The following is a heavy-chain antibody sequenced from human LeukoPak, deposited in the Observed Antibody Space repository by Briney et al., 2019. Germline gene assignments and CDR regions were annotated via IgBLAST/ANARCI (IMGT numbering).Heavy chain of an antibody. V-gene: IGHV3-30*02. J-gene: IGHJ5*02. CDR1: GFTFSSSG. D-gene: IGHD6-13*01. CDR2: IRYDGSNT. Sequence: PGGSLRLSCAASGFTFSSSGMHWVRQAPGKGLEWVAFIRYDGSNTYYADSVKGRFTISRDNSKNTLYLQMNSLRAEDTALYYCAKGAAAGRQDPNYNWFDPWGQGTLVTVSS. CDR3: AKGAAAGRQDPNYNWFDP.